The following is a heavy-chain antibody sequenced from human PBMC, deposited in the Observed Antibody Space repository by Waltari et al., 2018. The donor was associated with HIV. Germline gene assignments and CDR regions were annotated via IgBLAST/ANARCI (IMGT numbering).Heavy chain of an antibody. D-gene: IGHD6-13*01. Sequence: VQPQQWGAGLLKPSETLSLSCTVFGESFSDYYWSWIRQSPGKGLEWIGEINRSGSTSYTSSLESRVTISVDTSRNQFSLKMNSVTAADTAVYYCAREGRTPAGTKMEYFDLWGQGTLVTVSS. CDR2: INRSGST. CDR3: AREGRTPAGTKMEYFDL. CDR1: GESFSDYY. J-gene: IGHJ1*01. V-gene: IGHV4-34*01.